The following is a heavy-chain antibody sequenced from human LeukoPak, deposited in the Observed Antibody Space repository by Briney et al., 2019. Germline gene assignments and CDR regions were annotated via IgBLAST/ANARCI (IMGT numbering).Heavy chain of an antibody. J-gene: IGHJ4*02. CDR2: IYYSGST. CDR1: GGSISSYY. CDR3: ARDVSSSGSYFDY. D-gene: IGHD6-19*01. Sequence: ASETLSLTCTVSGGSISSYYWSWLRQPPGKGLEWIGYIYYSGSTNYNPSLKSRVTISVDTSKNQFSLKLSSVTAADTAVYYCARDVSSSGSYFDYWGQGTLVTVSS. V-gene: IGHV4-59*01.